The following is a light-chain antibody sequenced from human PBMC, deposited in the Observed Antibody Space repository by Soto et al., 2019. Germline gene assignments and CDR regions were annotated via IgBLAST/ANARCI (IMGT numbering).Light chain of an antibody. CDR1: QGIGDT. CDR2: DTS. CDR3: QQFSSYPLT. Sequence: TQSPANISLSPGEGTTLSCRASQGIGDTLAWYQHKPGQTPRXLLYDTSYRATGIPDRFSGGRSGTDCTITISRREPEDAEVYYCQQFSSYPLTFGGGTKVDI. J-gene: IGKJ4*01. V-gene: IGKV3D-11*03.